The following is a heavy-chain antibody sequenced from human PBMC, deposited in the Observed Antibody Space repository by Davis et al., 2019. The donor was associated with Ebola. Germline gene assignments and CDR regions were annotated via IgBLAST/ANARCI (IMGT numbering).Heavy chain of an antibody. CDR2: IKSRRDGGTT. J-gene: IGHJ4*02. CDR1: TFSVEDVW. CDR3: TTDRGIAIRPLFDS. D-gene: IGHD6-13*01. V-gene: IGHV3-15*01. Sequence: PGGSLRLSCTASTFSVEDVWVGWVRQAPGMGLEWVARIKSRRDGGTTDYAAPVRGRVFISRDESRNTVYLQMNSLRIEDTAVYFCTTDRGIAIRPLFDSWGQGTLVTVSS.